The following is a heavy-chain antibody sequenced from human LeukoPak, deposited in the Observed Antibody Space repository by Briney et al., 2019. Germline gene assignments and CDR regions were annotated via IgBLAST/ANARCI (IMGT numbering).Heavy chain of an antibody. J-gene: IGHJ4*02. V-gene: IGHV1-24*01. D-gene: IGHD3-22*01. CDR1: GYTLTELS. CDR3: ATEGAYYDGSGYSDY. Sequence: ASVKVSCKVSGYTLTELSIHWVRQVPGKGLQWMGRFDPEDGETIYAQKFQGRVTMTEDTSTDTAYMELSSLGSEDTAVYYCATEGAYYDGSGYSDYWGQGTLVTVSS. CDR2: FDPEDGET.